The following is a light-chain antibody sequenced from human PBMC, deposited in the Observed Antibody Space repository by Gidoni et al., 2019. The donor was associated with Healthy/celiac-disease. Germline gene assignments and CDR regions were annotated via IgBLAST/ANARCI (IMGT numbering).Light chain of an antibody. CDR1: QSISSY. CDR2: AAS. V-gene: IGKV1-39*01. Sequence: DIQMTQSPSSLSASVGDRVTITCRASQSISSYLNWYQQKPGKAPKLLIYAASSLQSGVPSRFIGSGSGTDFTLAISSLQPEDFATYYCLQGYSTPTFGGGTKVEIK. J-gene: IGKJ4*01. CDR3: LQGYSTPT.